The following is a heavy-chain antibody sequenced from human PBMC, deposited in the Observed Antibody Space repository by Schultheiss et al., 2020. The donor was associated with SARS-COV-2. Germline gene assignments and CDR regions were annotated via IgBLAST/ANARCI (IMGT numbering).Heavy chain of an antibody. CDR3: ARDFSGCSSTSCYGLYYYYGMDV. CDR2: ISSSGSTI. D-gene: IGHD2-2*01. CDR1: GFTFSSYA. Sequence: GGSLRLSCAASGFTFSSYAMSWVRQAPGKGLEWVSYISSSGSTIYYADSVKGRFTISRDNAKNSLFLQMNSLRVEDTAVYYCARDFSGCSSTSCYGLYYYYGMDVWGQGTTVTVSS. V-gene: IGHV3-48*04. J-gene: IGHJ6*02.